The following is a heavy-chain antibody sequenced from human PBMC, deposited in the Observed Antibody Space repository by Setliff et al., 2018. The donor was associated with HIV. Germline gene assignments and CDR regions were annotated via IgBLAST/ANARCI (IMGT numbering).Heavy chain of an antibody. D-gene: IGHD3-3*01. V-gene: IGHV4-4*07. CDR1: GDSINTHY. CDR2: TSTGGPT. J-gene: IGHJ4*02. CDR3: VRGGGEHYDFLSGHYTPWGDF. Sequence: KPSETLSLTCTVSGDSINTHYWSWLRQPAGKRLEWIGRTSTGGPTNPSFESRVTMSIDTSKEWFSLQLTSVTRADTATYYCVRGGGEHYDFLSGHYTPWGDFWGQGTLVTVSS.